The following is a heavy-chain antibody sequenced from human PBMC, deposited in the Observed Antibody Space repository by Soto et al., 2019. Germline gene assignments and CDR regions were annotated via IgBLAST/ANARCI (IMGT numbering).Heavy chain of an antibody. D-gene: IGHD1-26*01. CDR1: GGSIIRHY. CDR2: IYYRGST. CDR3: ARAGREAAAMDA. V-gene: IGHV4-59*11. J-gene: IGHJ6*02. Sequence: SYTLSVTWTFSGGSIIRHYWSWVRQAPGKGLEWIGHIYYRGSTNYNPSLRSRSTISVDASKSQFSLKLNSVTTADTAVYYCARAGREAAAMDAWGQGTQVT.